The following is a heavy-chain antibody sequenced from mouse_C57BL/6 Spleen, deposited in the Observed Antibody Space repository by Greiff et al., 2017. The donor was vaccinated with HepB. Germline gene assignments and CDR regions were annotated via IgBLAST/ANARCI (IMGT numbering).Heavy chain of an antibody. CDR2: ISSGSSTI. CDR3: ARDRFYAMDY. CDR1: GFTFSDYG. Sequence: DVMLVESGGGLVKPGGSLKLSCAASGFTFSDYGMHWVRQAPEKGLEWVAYISSGSSTIYYADTVKGRFTISRDNAKNTLFLQMTSLRSEDTAMYYCARDRFYAMDYWGQGTSVTVSS. J-gene: IGHJ4*01. V-gene: IGHV5-17*01.